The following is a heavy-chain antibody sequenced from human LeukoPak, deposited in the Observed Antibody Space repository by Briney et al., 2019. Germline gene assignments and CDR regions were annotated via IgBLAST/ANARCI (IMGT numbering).Heavy chain of an antibody. CDR3: AKWGDFDVLTGYYVPDF. D-gene: IGHD3-9*01. CDR2: ITGSGGNT. Sequence: GGSLRLSCAASGFTFSNFAMRWVRQAPGRGREWVSAITGSGGNTYYADSVKGRFTIDRDNSKNTLYLQMNSLRDEDTAVYYCAKWGDFDVLTGYYVPDFWGQGTLVTVSS. CDR1: GFTFSNFA. J-gene: IGHJ4*02. V-gene: IGHV3-23*01.